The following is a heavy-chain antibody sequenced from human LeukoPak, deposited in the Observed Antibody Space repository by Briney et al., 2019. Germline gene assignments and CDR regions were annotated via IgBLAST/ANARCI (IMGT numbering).Heavy chain of an antibody. CDR2: IYPGDSDT. D-gene: IGHD4-17*01. CDR3: VRQGGYGEYGY. CDR1: GYSFTSYW. V-gene: IGHV5-51*01. Sequence: GASLQISCQGSGYSFTSYWIAWVRQLPGKGLEWMGIIYPGDSDTRYSPSLQGQVTISVDKSISTAYLQWSSLKASDTAMYYCVRQGGYGEYGYWGQGTLVTVSS. J-gene: IGHJ4*02.